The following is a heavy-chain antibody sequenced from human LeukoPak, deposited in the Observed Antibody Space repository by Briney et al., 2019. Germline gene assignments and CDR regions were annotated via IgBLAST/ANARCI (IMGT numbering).Heavy chain of an antibody. CDR1: GFTFSPYT. V-gene: IGHV3-21*01. J-gene: IGHJ6*02. Sequence: GGSLRLSCAGSGFTFSPYTMNWVRQAPGKGLEWVSCISKGGTYIYYADSVRGRFTISRDNAKNSLYLQMNSLRAEDTAVYYCAREEDSTTIRSSYGMDVWGQGTTVTVSS. CDR3: AREEDSTTIRSSYGMDV. CDR2: ISKGGTYI. D-gene: IGHD2/OR15-2a*01.